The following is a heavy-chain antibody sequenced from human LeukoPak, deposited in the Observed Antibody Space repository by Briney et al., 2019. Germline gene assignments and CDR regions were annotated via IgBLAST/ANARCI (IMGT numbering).Heavy chain of an antibody. Sequence: ASVKVSCKASGYTFTGYYMHWVRQAPGQGLEWTGWINPNSGGTNYAQKFQGRVTMTRDTSISTAYMELSRLRSDDTAVYYCAREHSRHNWFDPWGQGTLVTVSS. CDR2: INPNSGGT. CDR1: GYTFTGYY. D-gene: IGHD6-13*01. CDR3: AREHSRHNWFDP. J-gene: IGHJ5*02. V-gene: IGHV1-2*02.